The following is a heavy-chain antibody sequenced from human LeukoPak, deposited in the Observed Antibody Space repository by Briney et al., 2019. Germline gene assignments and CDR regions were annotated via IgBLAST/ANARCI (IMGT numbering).Heavy chain of an antibody. CDR1: GFTFTSYS. V-gene: IGHV3-23*01. CDR3: ARDQLLSPYGMDV. Sequence: GGSLRLSCAASGFTFTSYSMNWVRQAPGKGLEWVSTISGGGGSTYYADSVKGRFTISRDNSKNTLYLQVNSLRAEDTAVYYCARDQLLSPYGMDVWGQGTTVTVSS. CDR2: ISGGGGST. J-gene: IGHJ6*02. D-gene: IGHD2-2*01.